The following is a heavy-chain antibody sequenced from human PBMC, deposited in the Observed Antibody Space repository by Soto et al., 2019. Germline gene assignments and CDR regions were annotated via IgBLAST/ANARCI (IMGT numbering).Heavy chain of an antibody. V-gene: IGHV3-66*01. D-gene: IGHD6-6*01. CDR3: ARVVAARSY. J-gene: IGHJ4*02. CDR1: GFSVSNNY. Sequence: EVQVVESGGRLVRPGESLRLSCTPSGFSVSNNYMSWVRQAPGKGLEWVSVIYSGGYTYYADSVRDRFIISRDNSKNIVYLQMNSLRDDDTAMYYCARVVAARSYWGQGPWSPSPQ. CDR2: IYSGGYT.